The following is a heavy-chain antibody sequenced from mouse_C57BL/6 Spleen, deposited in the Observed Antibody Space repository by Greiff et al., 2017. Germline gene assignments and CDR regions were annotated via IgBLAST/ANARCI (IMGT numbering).Heavy chain of an antibody. CDR2: IDPSDSCT. D-gene: IGHD2-4*01. J-gene: IGHJ2*01. CDR1: GYTFTSYW. Sequence: VQLQQPGAELVKPGASVKLSCKASGYTFTSYWMQWVKQRPGQGLEWIGEIDPSDSCTNYNQKFKGKATLTVDTPSSTAYMQLSSLTSEDSAVYYCARPPYYDYDEVDYWGQGTTLTVSS. V-gene: IGHV1-50*01. CDR3: ARPPYYDYDEVDY.